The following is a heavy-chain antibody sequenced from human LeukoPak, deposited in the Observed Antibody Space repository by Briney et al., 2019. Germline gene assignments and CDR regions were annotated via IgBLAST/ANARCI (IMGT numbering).Heavy chain of an antibody. CDR1: GGSISSYY. CDR3: ARANYFDY. CDR2: IYYSGST. Sequence: SETLSLTCTVSGGSISSYYWSWIRQPPGKELEWIGDIYYSGSTNYSPSLKSRVTISVDTSKNQFSLKLTSMTAADTAVYYCARANYFDYWGQGTLVTVSS. V-gene: IGHV4-59*01. J-gene: IGHJ4*02.